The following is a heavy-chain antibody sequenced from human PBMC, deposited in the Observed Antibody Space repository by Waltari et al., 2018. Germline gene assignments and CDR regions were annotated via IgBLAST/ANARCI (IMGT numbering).Heavy chain of an antibody. CDR1: GYDFTAYY. CDR3: ARGSGSQAGL. J-gene: IGHJ4*02. CDR2: VNPNTGAT. Sequence: QVQLVQSGAELKKPGAAVQVTCRASGYDFTAYYIHWVRQAPGEGLEWMGRVNPNTGATDYAQRFQDRVTMTRDTSITTVYMDLSRLTSDDTAVYFCARGSGSQAGLWGQGTLVTVSS. V-gene: IGHV1-2*06. D-gene: IGHD1-26*01.